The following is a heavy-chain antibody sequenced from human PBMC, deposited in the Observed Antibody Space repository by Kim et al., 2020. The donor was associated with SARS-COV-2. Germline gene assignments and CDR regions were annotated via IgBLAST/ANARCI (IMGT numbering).Heavy chain of an antibody. CDR2: MYYSGST. D-gene: IGHD6-13*01. CDR1: GASISSSTYY. V-gene: IGHV4-39*01. J-gene: IGHJ3*01. CDR3: RGGGSSLFVRFD. Sequence: SETLSLTCTVSGASISSSTYYWGWIRHPPGRRLEWIATMYYSGSTYYNPSLKRRVTMSGDPPKNQFSLKPTSVTAADTAAYYSRGGGSSLFVRFD.